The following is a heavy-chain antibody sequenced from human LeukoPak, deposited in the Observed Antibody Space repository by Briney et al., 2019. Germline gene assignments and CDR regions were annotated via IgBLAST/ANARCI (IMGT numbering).Heavy chain of an antibody. CDR2: INSDESIT. CDR1: GFTFSTYW. CDR3: AREEAPAEGDDAFDI. Sequence: GGSLRLSCAASGFTFSTYWMHWVRQAPGKGLVWVSHINSDESITNYADSVKGRSTISRDNVKNTLYLQMNSLRAEDTAVYYCAREEAPAEGDDAFDIWGQGTKVTVSS. V-gene: IGHV3-74*01. D-gene: IGHD3-16*01. J-gene: IGHJ3*02.